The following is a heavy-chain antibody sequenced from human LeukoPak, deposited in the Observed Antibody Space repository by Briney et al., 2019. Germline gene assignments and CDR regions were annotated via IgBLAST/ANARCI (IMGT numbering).Heavy chain of an antibody. Sequence: GGSLRLSCAASGFTFSSYGMHWVRQAPGKGLEWVAFIRYDGSNKYYADSVKGRFTISRDNSKNTLYLQMNSLRAEDTAVYYCAKAGYRYSSSWYFDYWGQGTLVTVSS. CDR3: AKAGYRYSSSWYFDY. V-gene: IGHV3-30*02. CDR2: IRYDGSNK. J-gene: IGHJ4*02. CDR1: GFTFSSYG. D-gene: IGHD6-13*01.